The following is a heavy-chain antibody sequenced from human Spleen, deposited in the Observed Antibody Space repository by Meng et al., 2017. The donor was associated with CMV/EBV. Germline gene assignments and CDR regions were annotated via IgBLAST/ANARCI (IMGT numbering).Heavy chain of an antibody. CDR2: ISRSTHYI. V-gene: IGHV3-21*01. Sequence: GESLKISCAASGFDFSAYSLNWVRQAPGKGLEWVAFISRSTHYIYYADSVKARFTISRDTAKNSVYLQMNSLRAEDTAVYYCARDDGSGNVYDFYYGMDVWGQGTTVTV. CDR1: GFDFSAYS. D-gene: IGHD3-10*01. J-gene: IGHJ6*02. CDR3: ARDDGSGNVYDFYYGMDV.